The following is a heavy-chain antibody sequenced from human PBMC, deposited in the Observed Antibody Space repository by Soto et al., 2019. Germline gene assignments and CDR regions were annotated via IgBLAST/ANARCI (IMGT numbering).Heavy chain of an antibody. V-gene: IGHV4-34*01. J-gene: IGHJ4*02. CDR2: INHSGST. D-gene: IGHD3-10*01. CDR3: ASFGVSSRSFDY. Sequence: PSETLCLTCGVSGGSLSDYGWSWIRQPPGMGLEWIGEINHSGSTNYNPSLKSRVTISVDTSKNQFSLKLSSVTAADTAVYYCASFGVSSRSFDYWGQGTLVTV. CDR1: GGSLSDYG.